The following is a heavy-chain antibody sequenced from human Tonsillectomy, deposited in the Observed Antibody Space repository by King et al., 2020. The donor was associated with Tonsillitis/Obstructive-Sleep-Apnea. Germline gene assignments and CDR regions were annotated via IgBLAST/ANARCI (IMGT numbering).Heavy chain of an antibody. CDR1: GYRFTSYW. Sequence: VQLVESGAEVKKPGESLRISCKGSGYRFTSYWISWVRQMPGKGLEWMGRIDPSDSYTKSSPSFQGHVTISADKSISTAYLQWSSLKASDSAMYYCARMTGLEGATLDYWGQGTLVTVSS. V-gene: IGHV5-10-1*03. CDR3: ARMTGLEGATLDY. D-gene: IGHD1-26*01. J-gene: IGHJ4*02. CDR2: IDPSDSYT.